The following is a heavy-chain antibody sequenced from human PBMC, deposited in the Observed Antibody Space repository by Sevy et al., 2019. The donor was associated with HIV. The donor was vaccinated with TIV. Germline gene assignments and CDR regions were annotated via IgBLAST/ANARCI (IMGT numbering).Heavy chain of an antibody. D-gene: IGHD3-9*01. CDR2: ISAYNGNT. V-gene: IGHV1-18*01. CDR1: GYTFTSYG. Sequence: ASVKVSCKASGYTFTSYGISWVRQAPGQGLEWMGWISAYNGNTNYAQMLQGRVTMTTDTSTSTAYMELRSLRSDDTAVYYCARDPHPVLRYFDWLGGYYYYGMDVWGQGTTVTVSS. CDR3: ARDPHPVLRYFDWLGGYYYYGMDV. J-gene: IGHJ6*02.